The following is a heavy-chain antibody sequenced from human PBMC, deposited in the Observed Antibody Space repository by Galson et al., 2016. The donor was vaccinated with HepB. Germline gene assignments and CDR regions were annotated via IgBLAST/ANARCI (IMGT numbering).Heavy chain of an antibody. D-gene: IGHD6-13*01. Sequence: SLRLSCAASGFTFGDYAMHWVRHAPGKGLMWVSRISGDGNSTSYADSVKGRFTISRDNAKNTLYLQLNSLRGEDTAVYYCTRAVYSSSWLLYYGMDVWGQGTTATVSS. J-gene: IGHJ6*02. CDR3: TRAVYSSSWLLYYGMDV. CDR2: ISGDGNST. V-gene: IGHV3-74*01. CDR1: GFTFGDYA.